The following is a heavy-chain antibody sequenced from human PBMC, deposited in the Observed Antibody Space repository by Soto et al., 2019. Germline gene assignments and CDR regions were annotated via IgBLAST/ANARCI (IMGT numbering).Heavy chain of an antibody. J-gene: IGHJ5*02. V-gene: IGHV4-59*01. D-gene: IGHD3-10*01. CDR1: GGSISSYF. Sequence: SETLSLTCTVSGGSISSYFWSWIRQPPGKGLEWIGYVYYSGSTNYNPSLKSRVTISVDTSKNQFSLKLSSVTAADTAVYYCARDEGRAMVRGYNWFDPWGQGTLVTVSS. CDR2: VYYSGST. CDR3: ARDEGRAMVRGYNWFDP.